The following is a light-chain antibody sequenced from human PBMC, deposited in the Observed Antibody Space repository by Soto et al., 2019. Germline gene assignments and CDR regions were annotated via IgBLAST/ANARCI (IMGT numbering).Light chain of an antibody. CDR2: LGS. Sequence: DIVMTQSPLSLPVTPGEPASISCRSSQSLLHSNGFNYLDWFLQKPGQSPQLLIYLGSNRASGVPNRFSGSGSGTDFTLKISRVEAEDVGVYYCMQVLQTPYTFGQGTKLEFK. CDR3: MQVLQTPYT. V-gene: IGKV2-28*01. CDR1: QSLLHSNGFNY. J-gene: IGKJ2*01.